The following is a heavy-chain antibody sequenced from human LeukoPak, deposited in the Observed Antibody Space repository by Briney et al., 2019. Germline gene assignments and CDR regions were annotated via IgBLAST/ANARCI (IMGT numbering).Heavy chain of an antibody. V-gene: IGHV1-18*01. D-gene: IGHD3-10*01. CDR1: GGTFSSYA. Sequence: GASVKVSCKASGGTFSSYAISWVRQAPGQGLEWMGWITTYNGDTDYAQKLQGRVTMTADTSTSTAYMELRSLRSDDTAVYYCAIVLPYFGYWGQGTLLTVSS. CDR2: ITTYNGDT. CDR3: AIVLPYFGY. J-gene: IGHJ4*02.